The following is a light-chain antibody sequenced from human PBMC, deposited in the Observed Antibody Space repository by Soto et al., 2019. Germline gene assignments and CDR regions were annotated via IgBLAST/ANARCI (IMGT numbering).Light chain of an antibody. Sequence: QGVGTREPSRTVSPGGTGTLTCDSSTGAVTSGHYPYCFQQKPGQAPRTLIYDTSKRHSWTSARFSGSLVGGKAALTLSGAHPEDAAEYYCLLYYSGAYAFGPGTKVPVL. V-gene: IGLV7-46*01. J-gene: IGLJ1*01. CDR3: LLYYSGAYA. CDR2: DTS. CDR1: TGAVTSGHY.